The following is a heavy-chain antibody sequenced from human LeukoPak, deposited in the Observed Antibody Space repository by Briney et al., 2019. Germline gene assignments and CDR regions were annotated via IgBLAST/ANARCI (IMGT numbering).Heavy chain of an antibody. CDR2: IYHSGST. CDR3: ARGGAVNGFDV. J-gene: IGHJ3*01. CDR1: GVSFSNYY. Sequence: PSETLSLTCVVHGVSFSNYYWSWIRQTPGMGLEWIGQIYHSGSTDYTPSLKSRVTISLDTSKNHFSLKLSSVTAADTAVYYCARGGAVNGFDVWGQGTRVTVSS. D-gene: IGHD6-19*01. V-gene: IGHV4-34*01.